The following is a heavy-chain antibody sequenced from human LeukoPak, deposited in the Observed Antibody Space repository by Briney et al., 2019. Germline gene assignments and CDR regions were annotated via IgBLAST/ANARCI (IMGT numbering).Heavy chain of an antibody. CDR3: ARGGDYYDSSGYSDDAFDL. J-gene: IGHJ3*01. Sequence: GESLKVSCKASGYTFTGYYIHWVRQAPGQGLEWMGWINPNSGSTNYAQKFQGRVTMTRDTSIRTAYMELSRLRSDDTAVYYCARGGDYYDSSGYSDDAFDLWGQGTMVTVSS. V-gene: IGHV1-2*02. CDR1: GYTFTGYY. CDR2: INPNSGST. D-gene: IGHD3-22*01.